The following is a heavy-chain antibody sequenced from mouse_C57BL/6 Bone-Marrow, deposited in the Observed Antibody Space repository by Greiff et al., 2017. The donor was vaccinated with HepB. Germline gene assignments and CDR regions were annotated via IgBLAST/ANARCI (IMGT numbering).Heavy chain of an antibody. CDR2: INPSTGGT. V-gene: IGHV1-42*01. CDR3: ARYDD. CDR1: GYSFTGYY. J-gene: IGHJ2*01. Sequence: EVQLQQSGPELVKPGASVKISCKASGYSFTGYYMNWVKQSPEKSLEWIGEINPSTGGTTYNQKFKAKATLTVDKSSSTAYMQLKSLTSEDSAVYYCARYDDWGQGTTLTVSS.